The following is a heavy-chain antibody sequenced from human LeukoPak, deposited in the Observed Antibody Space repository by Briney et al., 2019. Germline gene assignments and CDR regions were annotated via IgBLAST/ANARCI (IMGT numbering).Heavy chain of an antibody. CDR3: ARDRGFESSGSYLGG. CDR2: IYYSGST. Sequence: PSETLSLTCTVSGGSISSSSYYWGWIRQPPGKGLEWIGSIYYSGSTYYNPSLKSRVTISVDTSKNQFSLKLSSVTAADTAVYYCARDRGFESSGSYLGGWGQGTLVTVSS. D-gene: IGHD1-26*01. CDR1: GGSISSSSYY. J-gene: IGHJ4*02. V-gene: IGHV4-39*07.